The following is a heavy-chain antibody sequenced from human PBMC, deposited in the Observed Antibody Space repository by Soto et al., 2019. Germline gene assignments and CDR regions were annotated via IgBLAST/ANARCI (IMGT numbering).Heavy chain of an antibody. Sequence: QLQLQESGPGLVKPSETLSLTCTVSGGSISSSSYYWGWIRQPPGKGLEWIGSIYYSGSTYYNPSLETRGTLSVDTSKNQFSLKLSSVTAADPAVYYCARHTPAISISDHWGRGTRVTVSS. CDR3: ARHTPAISISDH. CDR1: GGSISSSSYY. CDR2: IYYSGST. J-gene: IGHJ4*02. D-gene: IGHD2-15*01. V-gene: IGHV4-39*01.